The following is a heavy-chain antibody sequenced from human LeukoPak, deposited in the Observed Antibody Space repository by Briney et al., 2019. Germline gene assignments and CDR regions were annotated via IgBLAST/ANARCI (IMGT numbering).Heavy chain of an antibody. CDR1: GFTFSSYG. CDR2: ISYDGSNK. Sequence: AGGSLRLSCAASGFTFSSYGMHWVRQAPGKGLEWVAVISYDGSNKYYADSVKGRFTISRDNSKNTLYLQMNSLRAEDTAVYYCAKVRNYGFYYYYYMDVWGKGTTVTVSS. V-gene: IGHV3-30*18. CDR3: AKVRNYGFYYYYYMDV. J-gene: IGHJ6*03. D-gene: IGHD1-7*01.